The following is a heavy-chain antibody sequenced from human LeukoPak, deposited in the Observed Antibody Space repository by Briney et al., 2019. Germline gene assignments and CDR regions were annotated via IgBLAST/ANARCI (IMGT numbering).Heavy chain of an antibody. D-gene: IGHD3-22*01. V-gene: IGHV3-48*03. J-gene: IGHJ1*01. CDR1: GFTFSSYE. Sequence: GGSLRLSCAASGFTFSSYEMNWVRQAPGKGLQGISYINTSGTTLDYADSVKGRFTISRDNSKNTLYLQMNSLRAEDTAVYYCARQDRYRYYYDSSGHISHWGQGTLVTVSS. CDR3: ARQDRYRYYYDSSGHISH. CDR2: INTSGTTL.